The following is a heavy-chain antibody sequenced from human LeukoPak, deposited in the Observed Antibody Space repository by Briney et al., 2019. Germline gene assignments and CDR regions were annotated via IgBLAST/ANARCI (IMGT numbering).Heavy chain of an antibody. Sequence: GESLKISCKGSGYSFTSYWIGWVRPMPGKGLEWMGIIYPGDSDTRYSPSFQGQVTISADKSISTAYLQWSSLKASDTAMYYCATSRSGYYYYYYMDVWGKGTTVTVSS. CDR1: GYSFTSYW. CDR2: IYPGDSDT. D-gene: IGHD3-10*01. CDR3: ATSRSGYYYYYYMDV. V-gene: IGHV5-51*01. J-gene: IGHJ6*03.